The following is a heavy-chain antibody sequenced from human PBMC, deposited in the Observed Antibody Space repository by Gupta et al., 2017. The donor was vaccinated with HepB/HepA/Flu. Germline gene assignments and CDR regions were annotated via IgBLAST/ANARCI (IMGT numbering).Heavy chain of an antibody. CDR3: ARVFVSSSGYYMGFDY. CDR1: GFPLRRPS. V-gene: IGHV3-21*01. D-gene: IGHD3-22*01. CDR2: ISSSSGYI. Sequence: EVQLVGSGGGLGKLGGSLRFFCATSGFPLRRPSMKWVGQAPGKGLEWVSTISSSSGYIFYADSVKGRFTISRDNAKNSLYLQMNSLRAEDTAVYYCARVFVSSSGYYMGFDYWGQGTLVTVSS. J-gene: IGHJ4*02.